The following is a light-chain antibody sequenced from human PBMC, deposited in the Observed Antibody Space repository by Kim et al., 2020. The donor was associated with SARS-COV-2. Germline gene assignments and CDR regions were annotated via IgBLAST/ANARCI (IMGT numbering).Light chain of an antibody. J-gene: IGKJ4*01. V-gene: IGKV3-20*01. CDR2: GAS. CDR1: QSVSSSY. CDR3: QQYGSSPLT. Sequence: CAGERATRSCRASQSVSSSYLAWYQQKPGQAPRLLIYGASSRATGIPDRFSGSGSGTDFTLTISRLEPEDFAVYYCQQYGSSPLTFGGGTKVEIK.